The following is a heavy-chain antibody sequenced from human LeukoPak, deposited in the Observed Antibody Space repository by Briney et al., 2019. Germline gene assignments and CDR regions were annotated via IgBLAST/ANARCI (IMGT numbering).Heavy chain of an antibody. CDR1: GASLSGSSYY. CDR2: IHSSGNT. CDR3: ARRKGLGFSPSWWSYQGWFDP. J-gene: IGHJ5*02. D-gene: IGHD2-15*01. Sequence: SETLSLTCTVSGASLSGSSYYWRWLRQPPGQGLEWIGTIHSSGNTYYNPSLKSRVNISVDTSKNQFFLKLSSVTAADTAVYYCARRKGLGFSPSWWSYQGWFDPWGQGTLVTVSS. V-gene: IGHV4-39*01.